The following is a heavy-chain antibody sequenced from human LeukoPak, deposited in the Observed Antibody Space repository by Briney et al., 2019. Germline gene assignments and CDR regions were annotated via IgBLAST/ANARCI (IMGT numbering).Heavy chain of an antibody. J-gene: IGHJ3*02. D-gene: IGHD6-6*01. CDR2: ISSSSSYI. V-gene: IGHV3-21*01. CDR1: GFTFSSYS. Sequence: GGSLRLSCAASGFTFSSYSMHWVRQAPGKGLEWVSSISSSSSYIYYADSVKGRFTISRDNAKNSLYLQMNSLRAEDTAVYYCARAGEYSSSLGDAFDIWGQGTMVTVSS. CDR3: ARAGEYSSSLGDAFDI.